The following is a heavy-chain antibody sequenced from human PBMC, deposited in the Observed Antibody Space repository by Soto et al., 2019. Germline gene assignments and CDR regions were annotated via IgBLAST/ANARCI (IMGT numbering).Heavy chain of an antibody. Sequence: ASVKVSCKVSGYTLTELSMHWVRQAPGKGLEWMGGFDPEDGETIYAQKFQGRVTMTEDTSTDTAYMELSSLRSEDTAVYYCATLYSYGFLYYFDSWGQGTLVTVSS. D-gene: IGHD5-18*01. CDR2: FDPEDGET. CDR3: ATLYSYGFLYYFDS. CDR1: GYTLTELS. V-gene: IGHV1-24*01. J-gene: IGHJ4*02.